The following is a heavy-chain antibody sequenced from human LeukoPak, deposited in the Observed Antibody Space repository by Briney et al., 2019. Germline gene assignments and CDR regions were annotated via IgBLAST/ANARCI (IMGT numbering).Heavy chain of an antibody. J-gene: IGHJ5*02. CDR3: ARGLGGYCSSTSCYTSWFDT. Sequence: GGSLRLSCAASGFIFNTYAMHWVRQAPGKGLEWVAVISYDGSNKYYADSVKGRFTISRDNSKNTLYLQMNSLRAEDTAVYYCARGLGGYCSSTSCYTSWFDTWGQGTLVTVSS. CDR2: ISYDGSNK. V-gene: IGHV3-30-3*01. D-gene: IGHD2-2*02. CDR1: GFIFNTYA.